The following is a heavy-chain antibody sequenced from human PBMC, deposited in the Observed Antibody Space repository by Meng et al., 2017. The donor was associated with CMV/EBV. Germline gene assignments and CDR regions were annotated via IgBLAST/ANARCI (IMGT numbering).Heavy chain of an antibody. CDR1: GGSFSGYY. Sequence: SETLSLTCAVYGGSFSGYYWSWIRQPPGKGLEWIGEINHSGSTNYNPSLKSRVTISVDTSKIQFSLKLSSVTAADTAVYYCARVQDTASIDYWGQGTLVTVSS. V-gene: IGHV4-34*01. CDR3: ARVQDTASIDY. CDR2: INHSGST. J-gene: IGHJ4*02. D-gene: IGHD5-18*01.